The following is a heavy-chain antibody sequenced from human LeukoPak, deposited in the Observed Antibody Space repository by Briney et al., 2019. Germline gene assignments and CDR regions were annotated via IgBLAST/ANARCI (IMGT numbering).Heavy chain of an antibody. CDR3: ATVPDYDSSGLLNY. Sequence: ASVKVSCKASGYTFTSYDINWVRQATGQGLEWMGWMNPNSGNTGYAQKFQGRVTMTRNTSISTAYMELSSLRSEDTAVYYCATVPDYDSSGLLNYWGQGTLVTVSS. D-gene: IGHD3-22*01. J-gene: IGHJ4*02. CDR2: MNPNSGNT. V-gene: IGHV1-8*01. CDR1: GYTFTSYD.